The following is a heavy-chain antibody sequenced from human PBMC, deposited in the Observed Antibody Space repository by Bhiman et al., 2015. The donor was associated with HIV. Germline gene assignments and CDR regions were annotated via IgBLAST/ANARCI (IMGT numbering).Heavy chain of an antibody. Sequence: QAHLVESGGGVVQPGRSLRIYCAVSEFTFRNYAMHWVRLAPGKGLQWVAVISYDGSNKYYGDSVKGRFTISRDNSKNTLYLQMDSLRAEDTAVYYCARGRKDIEAADGLDNDAFDMWGQGTLVTVSS. CDR3: ARGRKDIEAADGLDNDAFDM. CDR2: ISYDGSNK. CDR1: EFTFRNYA. D-gene: IGHD6-13*01. J-gene: IGHJ3*02. V-gene: IGHV3-30*03.